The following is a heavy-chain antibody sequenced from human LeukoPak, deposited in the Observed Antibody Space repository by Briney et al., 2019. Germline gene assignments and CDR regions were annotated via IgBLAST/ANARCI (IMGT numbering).Heavy chain of an antibody. D-gene: IGHD3-22*01. J-gene: IGHJ4*02. Sequence: PGGSLRLSCAASGFTFSSYAMSWVRQAPEKGLEFVSGIYENGGTTYYADSVKGRFSISRDNSKNTLYLQMNSLRAEDTAVYYCAKSWCYDSSGYYPFDYWGQGTLVTVSS. CDR2: IYENGGTT. CDR3: AKSWCYDSSGYYPFDY. V-gene: IGHV3-23*01. CDR1: GFTFSSYA.